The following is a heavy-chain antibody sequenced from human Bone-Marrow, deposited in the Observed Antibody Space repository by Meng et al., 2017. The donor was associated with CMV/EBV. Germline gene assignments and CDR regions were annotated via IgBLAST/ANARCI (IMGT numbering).Heavy chain of an antibody. V-gene: IGHV3-30*04. J-gene: IGHJ4*02. CDR3: ARASIAARRVYYFDY. Sequence: SGFTFSSYGMHWVRQAPGKGLEWVAVISYDGSNKYYADSVKGRFTISRDNSKNTLYLQMNSLRAEDTAVYYCARASIAARRVYYFDYWGQGTLVTVSS. CDR1: GFTFSSYG. CDR2: ISYDGSNK. D-gene: IGHD6-6*01.